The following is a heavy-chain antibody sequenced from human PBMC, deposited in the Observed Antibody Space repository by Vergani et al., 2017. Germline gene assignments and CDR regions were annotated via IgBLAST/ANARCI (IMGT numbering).Heavy chain of an antibody. D-gene: IGHD5-12*01. J-gene: IGHJ6*02. CDR1: SHTFQTYG. CDR3: ARDPGGGAIVATNYYYYGMDV. V-gene: IGHV1-18*01. Sequence: QVQLVQSGAELKKPGASVSVSCKGSSHTFQTYGISWVRQAPGKGLEWMGWISAYNGNTNYAQKLQGRVTMTTDTSTSTAYMELRSLRSDDTAVYYCARDPGGGAIVATNYYYYGMDVWGQGTTVTVSS. CDR2: ISAYNGNT.